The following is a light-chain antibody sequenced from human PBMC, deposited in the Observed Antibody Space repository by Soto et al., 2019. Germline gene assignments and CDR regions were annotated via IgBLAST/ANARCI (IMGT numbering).Light chain of an antibody. Sequence: DIQMTQSPSSLSASVGDRVTITCRAIQGISIYLAWYQQKPGKVPKLLIYDASTLQSGVPSRFSGSGSGTDFTLTISGLQPEDVATYYCQKYNGAPLTFGGGTKVEIK. CDR2: DAS. V-gene: IGKV1-27*01. J-gene: IGKJ4*01. CDR1: QGISIY. CDR3: QKYNGAPLT.